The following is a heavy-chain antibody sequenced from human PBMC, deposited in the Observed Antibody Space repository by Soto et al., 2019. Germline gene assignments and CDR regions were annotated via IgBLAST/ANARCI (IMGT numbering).Heavy chain of an antibody. CDR3: ARNKAVADGIVGAFDI. D-gene: IGHD6-19*01. CDR1: GYSISSSNW. CDR2: IYYSGST. J-gene: IGHJ3*02. V-gene: IGHV4-28*01. Sequence: QVQLQESGPGLVKPSDTLSLTCAVSGYSISSSNWWGWIRQPPGKGLEWIGYIYYSGSTYYNPSLKSRVTMSVDTSKNQFSLKLSSVTAVDTAVYYCARNKAVADGIVGAFDIWGQGTMVTVSS.